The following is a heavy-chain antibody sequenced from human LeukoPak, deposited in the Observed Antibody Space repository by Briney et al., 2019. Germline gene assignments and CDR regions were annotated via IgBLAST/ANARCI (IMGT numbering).Heavy chain of an antibody. CDR1: GDSINSYY. J-gene: IGHJ6*03. CDR3: ARMNSGFWSGYSDYYYMDV. D-gene: IGHD3-3*01. CDR2: ISDSGNT. V-gene: IGHV4-59*01. Sequence: SETLSLTCSVSGDSINSYYWNWIRQPPGKGLEWIGYISDSGNTNYNPSLKSRVTISVDTSKNQFSLKLISVTAADTAVYYCARMNSGFWSGYSDYYYMDVWGKGTTVTVSS.